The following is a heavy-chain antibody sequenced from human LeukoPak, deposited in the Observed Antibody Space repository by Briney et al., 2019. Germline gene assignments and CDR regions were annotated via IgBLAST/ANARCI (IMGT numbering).Heavy chain of an antibody. J-gene: IGHJ6*03. CDR2: IYYSGST. CDR3: ARGAMVRGVNYYYYYMDV. D-gene: IGHD3-10*01. V-gene: IGHV4-59*01. Sequence: SETLSLTCTVSGGSISSYYWSWIRQPPGKGLEWIGYIYYSGSTNYNPSLKSRVTIPVDTSKNQFSLKLSSVTAADTAVYYCARGAMVRGVNYYYYYMDVWGKGTTVTISS. CDR1: GGSISSYY.